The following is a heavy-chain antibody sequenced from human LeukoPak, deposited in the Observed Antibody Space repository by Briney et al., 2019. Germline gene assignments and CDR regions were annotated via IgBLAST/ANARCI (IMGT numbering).Heavy chain of an antibody. Sequence: SETLSLTCTVSGGSISSYYWSWIRQPPGKGLEWIGHIYYSGSTNYNPSLKSRVTISVDTSKNQFSLKLSSVTAADTAVYYCARETGIQLWSLDAFNIWGQGTIVTVSS. CDR2: IYYSGST. J-gene: IGHJ3*02. CDR1: GGSISSYY. V-gene: IGHV4-59*01. CDR3: ARETGIQLWSLDAFNI. D-gene: IGHD5-18*01.